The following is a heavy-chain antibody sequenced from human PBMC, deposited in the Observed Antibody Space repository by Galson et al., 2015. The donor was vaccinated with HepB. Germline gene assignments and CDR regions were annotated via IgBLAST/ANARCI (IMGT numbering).Heavy chain of an antibody. CDR2: IYPGDSDT. Sequence: QSGAEVKKPGESLKISCKGSGYSFTSYWIGWVRQMPGKGLEWTGIIYPGDSDTSYSPSFQGQDTISADKSTSTAYLQWSSLKASDTAMDYCATYSVAGNSRFTPFDYWGQGTLVAVSS. D-gene: IGHD5-18*01. CDR3: ATYSVAGNSRFTPFDY. CDR1: GYSFTSYW. V-gene: IGHV5-51*01. J-gene: IGHJ4*02.